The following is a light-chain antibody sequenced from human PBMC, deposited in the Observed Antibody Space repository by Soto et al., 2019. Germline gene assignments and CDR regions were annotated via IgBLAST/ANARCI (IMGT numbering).Light chain of an antibody. V-gene: IGKV3-15*01. Sequence: FVLTQSPGTLSFSPGEIATLSFRASQSVSRSYLAWYQLKPGQAPRLLIYGASTRATGIPARFSGSGSGTEFTLTISSLQSEDFAVYYCQQYNNWPWTFGQGTKVDI. CDR1: QSVSRSY. J-gene: IGKJ1*01. CDR2: GAS. CDR3: QQYNNWPWT.